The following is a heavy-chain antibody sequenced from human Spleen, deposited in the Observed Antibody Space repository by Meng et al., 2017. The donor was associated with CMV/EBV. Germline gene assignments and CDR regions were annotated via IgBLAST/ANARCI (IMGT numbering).Heavy chain of an antibody. J-gene: IGHJ4*02. CDR3: ARVGDWGSYLDY. Sequence: SETLSPTCTVSGVSLTGSNWWSWVRQAPGEGLEWIGEIYHTGRTNYNPSLESRLTMSVDKSKNQFSLKLTSVTAADTAVYFCARVGDWGSYLDYWGQGALVTVSS. CDR1: GVSLTGSNW. V-gene: IGHV4-4*02. D-gene: IGHD3-16*02. CDR2: IYHTGRT.